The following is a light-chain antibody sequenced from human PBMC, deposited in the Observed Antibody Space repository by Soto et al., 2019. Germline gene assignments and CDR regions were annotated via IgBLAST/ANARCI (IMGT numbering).Light chain of an antibody. CDR3: CSYAASSTFNWV. CDR2: EGS. CDR1: SSDIGSYNL. Sequence: QSALTQPASVSGSPGQSITISCTGTSSDIGSYNLVSWYQQHPGKAPKVIIYEGSNRPSGVSNRFSASKSGNNASLTISGLQAEDEADYYCCSYAASSTFNWVFGGGTKVTVL. J-gene: IGLJ3*02. V-gene: IGLV2-23*03.